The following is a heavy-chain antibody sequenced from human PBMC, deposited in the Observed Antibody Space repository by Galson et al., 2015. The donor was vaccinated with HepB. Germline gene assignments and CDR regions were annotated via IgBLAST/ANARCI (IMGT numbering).Heavy chain of an antibody. D-gene: IGHD3/OR15-3a*01. CDR2: INPNSGGT. CDR1: GYTFTGYY. J-gene: IGHJ6*02. CDR3: ASPAWTTRHYYYGMDV. V-gene: IGHV1-2*02. Sequence: SVKASCKTSGYTFTGYYMHWVRQAPGQGLEWMGWINPNSGGTNYAQKFQGRVTMTRDTSISTAYMELSRLRSDDTAVYYCASPAWTTRHYYYGMDVWGQGTTVTVSS.